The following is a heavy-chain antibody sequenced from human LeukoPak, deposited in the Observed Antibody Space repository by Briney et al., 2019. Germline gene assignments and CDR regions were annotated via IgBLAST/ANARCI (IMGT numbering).Heavy chain of an antibody. CDR3: ARGGDTMVRGVIAVHAFDI. D-gene: IGHD3-10*01. J-gene: IGHJ3*02. V-gene: IGHV1-2*02. CDR1: GGTFSSYA. CDR2: INPNSGGT. Sequence: GSSVKVSCKASGGTFSSYAISWVRQAPGQGLEWMGWINPNSGGTNYAQKFQGRVTMTRDTSISTAYMELSRLRSDDTAVYYCARGGDTMVRGVIAVHAFDIWGQGTMVTVSS.